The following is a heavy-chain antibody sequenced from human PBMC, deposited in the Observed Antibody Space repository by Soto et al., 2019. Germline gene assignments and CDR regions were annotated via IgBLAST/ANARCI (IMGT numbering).Heavy chain of an antibody. V-gene: IGHV3-30-3*01. Sequence: QVQLVESGGGVVQPGRSLRLSCAASGFTFSDNAMHWVRQAPGKGLEWVAVISYDGSNKYYGDSVKGRFTISRDNSNNTLFLQMTSLRPEDTAEYSWPRGVIGVVAATPLDYWRQRTLVTVSS. D-gene: IGHD2-15*01. J-gene: IGHJ4*02. CDR2: ISYDGSNK. CDR1: GFTFSDNA. CDR3: PRGVIGVVAATPLDY.